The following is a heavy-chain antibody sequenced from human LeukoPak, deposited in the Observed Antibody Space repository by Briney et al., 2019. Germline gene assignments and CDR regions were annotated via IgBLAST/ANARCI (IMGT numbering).Heavy chain of an antibody. CDR3: AREVVGATSPSTFDP. CDR1: GFTFSTYS. D-gene: IGHD1-26*01. V-gene: IGHV3-48*01. J-gene: IGHJ5*02. CDR2: ISSSSSTI. Sequence: PGGSLRLSCAASGFTFSTYSMNWVRQAPGKGLEWVSYISSSSSTIYYAHFVKGRFTISRDNVKNSLYLQMNSLRAEDTAVYYCAREVVGATSPSTFDPWGQGTLVTVSS.